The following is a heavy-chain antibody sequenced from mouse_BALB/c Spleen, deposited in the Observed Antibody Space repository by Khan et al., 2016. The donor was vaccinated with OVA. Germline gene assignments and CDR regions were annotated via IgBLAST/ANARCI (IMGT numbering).Heavy chain of an antibody. CDR2: IWSDGKT. CDR1: GSSSTSYG. CDR3: AILFYGYDWFAY. Sequence: QVQLKQSGPGLVAPSQSLSITCTVSGSSSTSYGVSWARQTSGKGLEWLGVIWSDGKTNYHSSLKSRLTITKDNSKSQVLLKLNSLQTDDTATYYCAILFYGYDWFAYWGQGTLVTVSA. D-gene: IGHD2-2*01. V-gene: IGHV2-3*01. J-gene: IGHJ3*01.